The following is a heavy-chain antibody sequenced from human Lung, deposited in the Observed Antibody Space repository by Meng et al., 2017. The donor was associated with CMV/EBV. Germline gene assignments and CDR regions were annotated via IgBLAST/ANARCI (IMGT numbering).Heavy chain of an antibody. D-gene: IGHD6-13*01. V-gene: IGHV1-46*01. CDR1: GYTFTSYY. CDR2: INPSGGST. Sequence: AVKVSCXASGYTFTSYYMHWVRQAPGQGLEWMGIINPSGGSTSYAQKFRGRVTMTRDTSTSTVYMELSSLRSEDTAVYYCARDHPPQSSSPPGVNWFDPWGQGTLVTVSS. CDR3: ARDHPPQSSSPPGVNWFDP. J-gene: IGHJ5*02.